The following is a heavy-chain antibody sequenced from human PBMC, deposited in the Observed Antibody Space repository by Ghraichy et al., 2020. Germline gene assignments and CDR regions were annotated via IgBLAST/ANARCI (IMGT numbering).Heavy chain of an antibody. Sequence: GGSLRLSCAASGFTFSSYWMHWVRQSPGKGLVWVSRINSDGSSTTYADSVKGRFTISRDNAKNTLYLQMNSLRAEDTAMYYCAVCIPITRSSWYFDLWGRGTLVTVSA. J-gene: IGHJ2*01. CDR1: GFTFSSYW. V-gene: IGHV3-74*01. D-gene: IGHD2-2*02. CDR3: AVCIPITRSSWYFDL. CDR2: INSDGSST.